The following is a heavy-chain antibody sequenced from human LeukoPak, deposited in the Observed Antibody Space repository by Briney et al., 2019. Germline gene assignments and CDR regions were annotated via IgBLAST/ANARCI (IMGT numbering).Heavy chain of an antibody. J-gene: IGHJ4*02. V-gene: IGHV4-39*07. CDR2: MHYSGST. CDR3: ARARIAAAGKGYFDY. CDR1: GGSITNNGYY. Sequence: SETLSLTCSVSGGSITNNGYYWGWIRQSPETGLEWIGSMHYSGSTYYNPSLNSRVTISVDTPKNQFSLKLSSVTAADTAVYYCARARIAAAGKGYFDYWGQGTLVTVSS. D-gene: IGHD6-13*01.